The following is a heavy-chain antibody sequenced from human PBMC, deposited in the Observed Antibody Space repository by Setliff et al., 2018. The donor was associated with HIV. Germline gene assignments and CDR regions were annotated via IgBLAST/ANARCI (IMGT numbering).Heavy chain of an antibody. CDR1: GYTFTTYG. CDR3: SRSGVPPYYYYGMDV. D-gene: IGHD3-10*01. Sequence: ASVKVSCKASGYTFTTYGVNWVRQAPGQGLEWMGWINSYNGNTKFAQKFQGRVTMTTDTSTTTAFMELRSSKADDTGIYYCSRSGVPPYYYYGMDVWGQGTTVTVSS. V-gene: IGHV1-18*04. J-gene: IGHJ6*02. CDR2: INSYNGNT.